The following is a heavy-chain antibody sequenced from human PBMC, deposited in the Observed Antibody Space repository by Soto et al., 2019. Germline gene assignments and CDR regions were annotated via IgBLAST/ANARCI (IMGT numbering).Heavy chain of an antibody. Sequence: SGPTLVNLTQTLTLTCTFSGFSLSTSGVGVGWIRQTPGKALEWLALIYWNDDKRYSPSLKSRLTITKDTSKNQVVLTMTNMDPVDTATYYCAHRRGDVAAAGKCWFDPWGQGTLVTVSS. CDR3: AHRRGDVAAAGKCWFDP. CDR2: IYWNDDK. CDR1: GFSLSTSGVG. V-gene: IGHV2-5*01. D-gene: IGHD6-13*01. J-gene: IGHJ5*02.